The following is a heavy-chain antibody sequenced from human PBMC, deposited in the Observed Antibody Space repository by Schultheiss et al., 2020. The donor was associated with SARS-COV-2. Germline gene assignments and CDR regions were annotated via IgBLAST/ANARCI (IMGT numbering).Heavy chain of an antibody. CDR3: ARDFPAWSVWGSYRYYFDY. J-gene: IGHJ4*02. Sequence: ASVKVSCKASGGTFSSYAISWVRQAPGQGLEWMGWINPNSGGTNYAQKFQGRVTMTRDTSISTAYMELSRLRSDDTAVYYCARDFPAWSVWGSYRYYFDYWGQGTLVTVSS. V-gene: IGHV1-2*02. CDR1: GGTFSSYA. CDR2: INPNSGGT. D-gene: IGHD3-16*02.